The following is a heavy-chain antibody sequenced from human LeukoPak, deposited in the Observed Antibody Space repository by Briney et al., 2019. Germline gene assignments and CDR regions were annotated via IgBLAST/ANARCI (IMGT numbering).Heavy chain of an antibody. CDR1: GYTLTELS. CDR2: FDPEDGET. V-gene: IGHV1-24*01. CDR3: SVWGSYRGDY. J-gene: IGHJ4*02. Sequence: ASVKVSCKVSGYTLTELSMHWVRQAPGKGLEWMGGFDPEDGETIYAQKFQGRVTMTEDTSTDTAYMELSSLRSEDTAVSYCSVWGSYRGDYWGQGTLVTVSS. D-gene: IGHD3-16*02.